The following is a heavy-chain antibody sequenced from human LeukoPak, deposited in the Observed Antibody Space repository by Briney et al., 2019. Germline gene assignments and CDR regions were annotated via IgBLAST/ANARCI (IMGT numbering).Heavy chain of an antibody. CDR2: ISAYNGNT. CDR1: GYTFTSYG. D-gene: IGHD3-22*01. CDR3: ARDRTIYYDSSGYSDY. J-gene: IGHJ4*02. Sequence: ASVKVSCKASGYTFTSYGISWVRQAPGQGLEWMGWISAYNGNTNYAQKLQGRVTMTTDTSTSTAYMELRSLRSDDTAVYYCARDRTIYYDSSGYSDYWGQGTLVTVSS. V-gene: IGHV1-18*01.